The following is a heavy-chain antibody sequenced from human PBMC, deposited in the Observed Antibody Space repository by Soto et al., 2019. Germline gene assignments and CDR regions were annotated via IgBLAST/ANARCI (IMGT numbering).Heavy chain of an antibody. CDR2: IYHSGST. CDR3: VRVPGP. V-gene: IGHV4-30-2*01. Sequence: SETLSLTCVVSGGSISSGGYSWSWIRQPPGKGLEWIGYIYHSGSTYYNPSLKSRVTISVDRSKNQFSLKLSSVTAADTAVYYCVRVPGPWGQGTLVTSPQ. J-gene: IGHJ5*02. CDR1: GGSISSGGYS.